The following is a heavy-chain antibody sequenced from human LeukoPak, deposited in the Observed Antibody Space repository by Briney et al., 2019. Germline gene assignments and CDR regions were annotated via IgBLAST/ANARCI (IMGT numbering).Heavy chain of an antibody. D-gene: IGHD3-3*01. V-gene: IGHV4-34*01. J-gene: IGHJ4*02. CDR1: GGSFSGYY. CDR2: INHSGST. Sequence: SETLSLTCAVYGGSFSGYYWSWIRQPPGKGLEWIGEINHSGSTNYNPSLKSRVTISVDTSKNQFSLKLSSVTAADTAVYYCASSGNDFWSGYVDYWGQGTLVTVSS. CDR3: ASSGNDFWSGYVDY.